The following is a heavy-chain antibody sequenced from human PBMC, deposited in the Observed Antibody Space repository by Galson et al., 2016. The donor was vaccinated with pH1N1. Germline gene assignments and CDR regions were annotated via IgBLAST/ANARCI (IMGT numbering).Heavy chain of an antibody. V-gene: IGHV4-59*08. J-gene: IGHJ4*02. D-gene: IGHD3-16*01. CDR3: ARLWFWALGKYFDY. CDR1: GGSISSYY. Sequence: SETLSLTCTVSGGSISSYYWSWIRQPPGKGLEWIGHIYYSGSTNYNPSLKSRVTISVDTSNNQFSLKLSSVTAADTAVYYCARLWFWALGKYFDYWGQGTLVTVSS. CDR2: IYYSGST.